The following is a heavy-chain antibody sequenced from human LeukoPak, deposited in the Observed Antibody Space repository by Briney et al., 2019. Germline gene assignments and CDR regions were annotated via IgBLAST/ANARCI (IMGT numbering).Heavy chain of an antibody. V-gene: IGHV4-34*01. Sequence: SETLSLTCAVYGGSYSGYYWSWIRQPPGKGLEWIGEINHSGSTNYNPSLKSRVTISVDTSKNQFSLKLSSVTAADTAVYYCARGRRAVVAAYYYYYYMDVWGEGTTVTVSS. CDR2: INHSGST. CDR1: GGSYSGYY. D-gene: IGHD2-15*01. J-gene: IGHJ6*03. CDR3: ARGRRAVVAAYYYYYYMDV.